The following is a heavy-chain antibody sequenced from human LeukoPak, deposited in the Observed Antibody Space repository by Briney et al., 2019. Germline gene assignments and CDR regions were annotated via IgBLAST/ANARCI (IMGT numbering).Heavy chain of an antibody. J-gene: IGHJ4*02. CDR2: IWYDGSNK. V-gene: IGHV3-33*01. D-gene: IGHD2-2*01. Sequence: GRSLRLSCAASGFTFSSYGMHWVRQAPGKGLEWVAVIWYDGSNKYYADSVKGRFTISRDNSKNTLYLQMNSLRAEDTAVYYCARDGEGDCSSTSCPFDYWGRGTLVTVSS. CDR1: GFTFSSYG. CDR3: ARDGEGDCSSTSCPFDY.